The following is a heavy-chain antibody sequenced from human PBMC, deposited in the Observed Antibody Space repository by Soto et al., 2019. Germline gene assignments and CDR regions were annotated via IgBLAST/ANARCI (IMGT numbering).Heavy chain of an antibody. J-gene: IGHJ5*02. CDR1: GGSISSGGYY. D-gene: IGHD5-12*01. CDR2: IYYSGST. CDR3: ARDAPVGYGGYGWFDP. Sequence: SETLSLTCTDSGGSISSGGYYWSWIRQHPGKGLEWIGYIYYSGSTYYNLSLKSRVTISVDTSKNQFSLKLSSVTAADTAVYYCARDAPVGYGGYGWFDPWGQGTLVAVSS. V-gene: IGHV4-31*03.